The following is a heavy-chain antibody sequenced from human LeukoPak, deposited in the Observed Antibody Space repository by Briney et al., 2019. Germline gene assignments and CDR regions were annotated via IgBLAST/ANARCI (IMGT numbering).Heavy chain of an antibody. Sequence: SGGSLRLSCAASGFTFSSYSMHWVRQAPGKGLEWVSSISSSSSYIYYADSVKGRFTISRDNAKNSLYLQMNSLRAEDTAVYYCARDSSSGTVNFDYWGQGTLVTVSS. CDR2: ISSSSSYI. CDR1: GFTFSSYS. CDR3: ARDSSSGTVNFDY. J-gene: IGHJ4*02. D-gene: IGHD6-6*01. V-gene: IGHV3-21*01.